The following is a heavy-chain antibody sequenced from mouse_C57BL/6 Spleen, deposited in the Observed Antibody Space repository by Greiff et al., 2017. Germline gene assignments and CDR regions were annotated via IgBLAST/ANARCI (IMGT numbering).Heavy chain of an antibody. CDR2: ISYDGSN. D-gene: IGHD1-1*01. Sequence: ESGPGLVKPSQSLSLTCSVTGYSITSGYYWNWIRQFPGNKLEWMGYISYDGSNNYNPSLKNRISITRDTSKNQFFLKLNSVTTEDTATYYCAKYGSSWAMDYWGQGTSVTVSS. CDR3: AKYGSSWAMDY. CDR1: GYSITSGYY. V-gene: IGHV3-6*01. J-gene: IGHJ4*01.